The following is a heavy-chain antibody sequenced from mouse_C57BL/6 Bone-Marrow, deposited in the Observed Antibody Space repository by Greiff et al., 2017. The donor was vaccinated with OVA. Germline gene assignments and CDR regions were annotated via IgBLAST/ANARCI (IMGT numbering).Heavy chain of an antibody. CDR3: ARHAGYPYFFDS. D-gene: IGHD2-2*01. CDR2: ISSGGSYT. CDR1: GFTFSSYG. Sequence: EVKVVESGGDLVKPGGSLKLSCAASGFTFSSYGMSWVRQTPDKRLEWVATISSGGSYTYYPDSVKGRFTISRDNAKNTLYLQLSSLKSEDTAIYYCARHAGYPYFFDSWGQGTTLTVSS. V-gene: IGHV5-6*01. J-gene: IGHJ2*01.